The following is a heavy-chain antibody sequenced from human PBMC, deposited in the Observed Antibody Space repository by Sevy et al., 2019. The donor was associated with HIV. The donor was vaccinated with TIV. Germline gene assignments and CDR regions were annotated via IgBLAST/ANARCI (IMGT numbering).Heavy chain of an antibody. Sequence: GGSLRLSCAASGFTFSSYAMHWVRQAPGKGLEWVAVISYDGSNKYYADSVKGRFTISRDNSKTTLYLQRNSLRAEDTAVYYCTHRLRWGSPSDAFDIWGQGTMVTVSS. D-gene: IGHD1-26*01. CDR2: ISYDGSNK. CDR1: GFTFSSYA. CDR3: THRLRWGSPSDAFDI. J-gene: IGHJ3*02. V-gene: IGHV3-30-3*01.